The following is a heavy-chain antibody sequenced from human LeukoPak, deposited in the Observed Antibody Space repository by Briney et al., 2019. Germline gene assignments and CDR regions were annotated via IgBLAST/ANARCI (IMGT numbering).Heavy chain of an antibody. D-gene: IGHD6-13*01. CDR2: TYYRSKWYN. V-gene: IGHV6-1*01. Sequence: SQTLSLTCAISGDSVSSNSAAWSWIRQSPSRGLEWLGRTYYRSKWYNDYAVSVKSRITINPDTSKNQFSLQLNSVTPEDTAVYYCARSYSSSWYDELGVDYWGQGTLVTVSS. J-gene: IGHJ4*02. CDR1: GDSVSSNSAA. CDR3: ARSYSSSWYDELGVDY.